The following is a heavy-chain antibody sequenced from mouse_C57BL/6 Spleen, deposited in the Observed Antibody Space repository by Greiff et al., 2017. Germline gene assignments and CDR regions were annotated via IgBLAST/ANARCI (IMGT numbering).Heavy chain of an antibody. CDR1: GYTFTDYN. D-gene: IGHD1-1*01. V-gene: IGHV1-22*01. Sequence: EVKLQESGPELVKPGASVKMSCKASGYTFTDYNMHWVKQSHGKSLEWIGYINPNNGGTSYNQKFKGKATLTVNKSSSAAYMELRSLTSEDSAVYYCARDYGGDFAYWGQGTLVTVSA. CDR3: ARDYGGDFAY. J-gene: IGHJ3*01. CDR2: INPNNGGT.